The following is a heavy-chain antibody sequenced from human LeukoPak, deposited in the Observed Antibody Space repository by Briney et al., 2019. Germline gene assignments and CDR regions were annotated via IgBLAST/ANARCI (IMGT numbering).Heavy chain of an antibody. CDR2: ISSSSSYI. J-gene: IGHJ4*02. CDR1: GFTFSSYS. V-gene: IGHV3-21*01. D-gene: IGHD2-2*01. CDR3: AREPSKGVVPAAIDY. Sequence: GGSLRLSCAASGFTFSSYSMNWVRQAPGKGLEWVPSISSSSSYIYYADSVKGRFTISRDNAKNSLYLQMNSLRAEDTAVYYCAREPSKGVVPAAIDYWGQGTLVTVSS.